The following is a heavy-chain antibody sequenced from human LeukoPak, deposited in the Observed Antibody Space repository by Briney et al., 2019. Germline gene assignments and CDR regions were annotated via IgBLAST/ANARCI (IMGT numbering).Heavy chain of an antibody. CDR2: TYYKSKWYN. Sequence: SQTLSLTCAISGDSVSSSSAAWNWIRQSPSRDLEWLGRTYYKSKWYNDYAVSVKSRITINPDTSKNQFSLQLNSATPEDTAVYYCARDYYDSSGYSHYDYWGQGTLVTVSS. V-gene: IGHV6-1*01. CDR3: ARDYYDSSGYSHYDY. D-gene: IGHD3-22*01. CDR1: GDSVSSSSAA. J-gene: IGHJ4*02.